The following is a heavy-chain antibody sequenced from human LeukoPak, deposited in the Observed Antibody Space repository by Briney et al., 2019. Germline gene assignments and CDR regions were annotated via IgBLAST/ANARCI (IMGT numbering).Heavy chain of an antibody. CDR1: SYFISSGYY. CDR3: ARPKSTYYTDAFDI. CDR2: IYHSGST. Sequence: SETLSLTCAVSSYFISSGYYWGWIRQPPGKGLEWIGSIYHSGSTYYNPSLKSRVTISVDTSKNQFSLNLSSVTAADTAVYYCARPKSTYYTDAFDIWGQGTMVTVSS. D-gene: IGHD3-3*01. J-gene: IGHJ3*02. V-gene: IGHV4-38-2*01.